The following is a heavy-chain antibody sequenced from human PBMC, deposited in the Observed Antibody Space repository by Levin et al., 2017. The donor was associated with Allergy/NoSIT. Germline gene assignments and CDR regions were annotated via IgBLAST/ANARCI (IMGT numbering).Heavy chain of an antibody. CDR1: GFTFSSYW. CDR2: INSDGSST. D-gene: IGHD6-19*01. CDR3: ARGYSSGWYYFDY. V-gene: IGHV3-74*01. J-gene: IGHJ4*02. Sequence: GGSLRLSCAASGFTFSSYWMHWVRQAPGKGLVWVSRINSDGSSTSYADSVKGRFTISRDNAKNTLYLQMNSLRAEDTAVYYCARGYSSGWYYFDYWGQGTLVTVSS.